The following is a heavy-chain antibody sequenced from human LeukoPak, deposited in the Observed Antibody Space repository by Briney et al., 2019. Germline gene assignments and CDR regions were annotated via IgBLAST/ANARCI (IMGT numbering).Heavy chain of an antibody. CDR2: MNPNSGNT. D-gene: IGHD3-3*01. CDR1: GYTFTSYD. CDR3: ARGLRWSGYYIVYYYYGMDV. J-gene: IGHJ6*02. V-gene: IGHV1-8*01. Sequence: GASVKVSCKASGYTFTSYDINWVRQATGQGLEWMGWMNPNSGNTGYAQKFQGRVTMTRNTSISTAYMELSSLRSEDTAVYYCARGLRWSGYYIVYYYYGMDVWGQGTTVTVSS.